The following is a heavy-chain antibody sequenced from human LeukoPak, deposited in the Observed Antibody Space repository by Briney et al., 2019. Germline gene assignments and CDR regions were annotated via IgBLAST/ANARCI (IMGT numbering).Heavy chain of an antibody. Sequence: GGSLRLSCAASGFTFSDYNMNWVRQAPGKGLEWVSHISSTSSTIYYADSVKGRFTISRDNAKNSLYLQMNSLRAEDTAVYYCARQYCSSTSCYFDYWGQGTLVTVSS. J-gene: IGHJ4*02. D-gene: IGHD2-2*01. V-gene: IGHV3-48*01. CDR2: ISSTSSTI. CDR1: GFTFSDYN. CDR3: ARQYCSSTSCYFDY.